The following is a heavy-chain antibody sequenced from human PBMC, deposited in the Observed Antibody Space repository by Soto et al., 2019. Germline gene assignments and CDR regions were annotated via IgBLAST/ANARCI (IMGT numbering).Heavy chain of an antibody. Sequence: QVQLVESGGGVVQPGRSLRLSCVDYGFTFSSYGMHWVRQAPGKGLEWVAGTSYDGSNKYYGDSVKGRFTISRDNSENTLYLQMNSLRVDDTAVYYCAKDTYYHASRGYYVFDSWGQGTLVTVSS. CDR3: AKDTYYHASRGYYVFDS. CDR2: TSYDGSNK. D-gene: IGHD3-22*01. CDR1: GFTFSSYG. V-gene: IGHV3-30*18. J-gene: IGHJ4*02.